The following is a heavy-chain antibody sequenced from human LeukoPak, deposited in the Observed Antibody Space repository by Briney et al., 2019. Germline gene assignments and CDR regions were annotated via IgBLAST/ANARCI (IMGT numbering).Heavy chain of an antibody. CDR1: GFTFSSYS. CDR2: ISSSSSYI. J-gene: IGHJ1*01. Sequence: PGTSLRLSCAASGFTFSSYSMNWVRQAPGKGLEWVSSISSSSSYIYYADSVKGRFTISRDNAKNSLYLQMNSLRAEDTAVYYCARDTPEYFQHWGQGTLVTVSS. CDR3: ARDTPEYFQH. V-gene: IGHV3-21*01.